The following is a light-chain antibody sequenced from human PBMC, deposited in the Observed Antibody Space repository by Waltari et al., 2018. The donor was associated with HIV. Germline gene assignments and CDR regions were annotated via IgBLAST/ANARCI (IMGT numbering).Light chain of an antibody. CDR3: QQYYSTPMYT. Sequence: DIVMTQSPDSLAVSLGERATINCKSSQSVFSSSNYKNYLAWYQQKPGQPPKLLIYWASTRESGVPGRVSGSGSGTDFTLSSSSLQAEDVAVYSCQQYYSTPMYTFGQGTKLEIK. V-gene: IGKV4-1*01. CDR1: QSVFSSSNYKNY. CDR2: WAS. J-gene: IGKJ2*01.